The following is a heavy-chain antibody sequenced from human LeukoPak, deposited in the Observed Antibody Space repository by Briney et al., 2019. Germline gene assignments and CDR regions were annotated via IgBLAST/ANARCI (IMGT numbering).Heavy chain of an antibody. D-gene: IGHD3-10*01. Sequence: GESLKISCKGSGYSFTSYWIGWVRQMPGKGLEWMGIISPGDSDTRYSPPFQGQVTISADKSISTAYLQWSSLRASDTAMYYCARRPRFGSGSYLYYFDYWGQGTLVTVSS. CDR3: ARRPRFGSGSYLYYFDY. CDR2: ISPGDSDT. CDR1: GYSFTSYW. V-gene: IGHV5-51*01. J-gene: IGHJ4*02.